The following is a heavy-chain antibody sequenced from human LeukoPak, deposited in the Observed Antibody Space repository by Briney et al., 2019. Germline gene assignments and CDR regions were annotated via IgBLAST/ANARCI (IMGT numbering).Heavy chain of an antibody. CDR1: GFTFDDYA. CDR3: AKDLAEDILTGFYLDAFDI. J-gene: IGHJ3*02. Sequence: PGRSLRLSCAVSGFTFDDYAMHWLRQAPGKGLEWVSGINGNSGSMGYADSVKGRFTISRDNAKNSLYLQMNSLRAEDTALYYCAKDLAEDILTGFYLDAFDIWGQGTMVTVSS. CDR2: INGNSGSM. V-gene: IGHV3-9*01. D-gene: IGHD3-9*01.